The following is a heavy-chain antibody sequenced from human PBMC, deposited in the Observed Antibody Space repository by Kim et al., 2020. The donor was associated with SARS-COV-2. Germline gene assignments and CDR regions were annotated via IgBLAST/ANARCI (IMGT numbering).Heavy chain of an antibody. Sequence: SETLSLTCAVYGGSFSTYFWTWIRQSPGKGLEWIGEINQSGNTNYNPSLKSRVSISVDTSKNHFSLKLSSVTAADTAVYYCARVPVGNKVPTIRGSHDSDGMYVWGQGTTVTDSS. D-gene: IGHD5-12*01. J-gene: IGHJ6*02. CDR1: GGSFSTYF. V-gene: IGHV4-34*01. CDR2: INQSGNT. CDR3: ARVPVGNKVPTIRGSHDSDGMYV.